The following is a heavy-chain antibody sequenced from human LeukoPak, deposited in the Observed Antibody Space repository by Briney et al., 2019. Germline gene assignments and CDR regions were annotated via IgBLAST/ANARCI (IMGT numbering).Heavy chain of an antibody. Sequence: GESLKISCKGSGYSFTSYWIGWVRQMPGKGLEWMGSIYPGDSDTRYSSSFQGQVTISADKSIIPPYLQWCSLKASDTAMYYCARLVLRDGYSFDYWGQGTLVTVSS. CDR1: GYSFTSYW. D-gene: IGHD5-24*01. V-gene: IGHV5-51*01. CDR2: IYPGDSDT. CDR3: ARLVLRDGYSFDY. J-gene: IGHJ4*02.